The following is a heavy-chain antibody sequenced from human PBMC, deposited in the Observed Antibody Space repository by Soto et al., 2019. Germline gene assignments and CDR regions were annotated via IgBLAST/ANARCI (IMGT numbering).Heavy chain of an antibody. D-gene: IGHD6-19*01. V-gene: IGHV3-30*04. CDR1: GCNMSESA. J-gene: IGHJ5*02. CDR2: ISYDGSNR. CDR3: ARVLQAGSDKVNGFAP. Sequence: QVPLVESGGGVAQPGRSLRLSWAASGCNMSESALHWVRQAPGKWPEWVAVISYDGSNRWYADSAKGRFTISRDNSKNAVYLQMSSRSVENAAVYYCARVLQAGSDKVNGFAPWGQGTLVAVSS.